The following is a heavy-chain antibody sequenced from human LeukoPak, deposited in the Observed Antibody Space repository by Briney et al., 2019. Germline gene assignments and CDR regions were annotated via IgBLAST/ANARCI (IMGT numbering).Heavy chain of an antibody. CDR2: ISGSGGST. CDR3: AKERKGGYFDY. J-gene: IGHJ4*02. Sequence: PGGSLRLSCAASGFTFINYAMSWVRQAPGKGLEWVSTISGSGGSTYYADSVKGRFTISRDNSKNTLYLQMNSLRAEDTAVHYCAKERKGGYFDYWGQGTLVTVSS. D-gene: IGHD3-16*01. CDR1: GFTFINYA. V-gene: IGHV3-23*01.